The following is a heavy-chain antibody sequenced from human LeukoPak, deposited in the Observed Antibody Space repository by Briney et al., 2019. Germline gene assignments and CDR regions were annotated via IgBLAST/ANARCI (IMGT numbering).Heavy chain of an antibody. CDR3: ARDFWILGRPAYYYYGMDV. CDR1: GGTFSSYA. CDR2: IIPIFGTA. D-gene: IGHD3-3*01. Sequence: GASVKVSCKASGGTFSSYAISWARQAPGQGLEWMGGIIPIFGTANYAQKFQGRVTITADESTSTAYMELSSLRSEDTAVYYCARDFWILGRPAYYYYGMDVWGQGTTVTVSS. J-gene: IGHJ6*02. V-gene: IGHV1-69*13.